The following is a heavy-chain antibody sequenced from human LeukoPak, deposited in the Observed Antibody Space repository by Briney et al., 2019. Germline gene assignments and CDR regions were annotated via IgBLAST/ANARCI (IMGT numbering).Heavy chain of an antibody. D-gene: IGHD3-22*01. V-gene: IGHV3-21*01. J-gene: IGHJ4*02. CDR3: ARALYDSSGYYSHFDY. Sequence: GGSLRVSCAASGCTFSSYSMNWVRQAPGKGLEWVSSITRSSSYRYYSDSMKGRFTISRDNAKKSLYLQMNSLRAEDTAVYYCARALYDSSGYYSHFDYWGQGTLVTVSS. CDR2: ITRSSSYR. CDR1: GCTFSSYS.